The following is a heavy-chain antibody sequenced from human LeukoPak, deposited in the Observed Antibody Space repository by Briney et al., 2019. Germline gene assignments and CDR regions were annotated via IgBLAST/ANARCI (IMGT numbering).Heavy chain of an antibody. CDR3: TSVYCGGSSCHSDS. J-gene: IGHJ3*01. Sequence: PSETLSLTCTVSGGSISSTTHYWGWIRQPPGKGLEWIGTIYYSGSTYYNPSLKSRLTISVDTSKNHFSLKLSSVTGADTAVYYCTSVYCGGSSCHSDSWGQGIMVTVSS. D-gene: IGHD2-15*01. CDR1: GGSISSTTHY. V-gene: IGHV4-39*07. CDR2: IYYSGST.